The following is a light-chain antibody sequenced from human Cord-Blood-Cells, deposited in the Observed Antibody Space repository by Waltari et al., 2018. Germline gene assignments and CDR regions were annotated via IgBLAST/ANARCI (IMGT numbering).Light chain of an antibody. J-gene: IGKJ4*01. V-gene: IGKV1-39*01. CDR3: QQSYSTLT. Sequence: DIQMIQSPSSLSASVGNRVPITCRASQSISSYLNWYQQKPGKAPKLLIYAASSLQSGVPSRFSGSGSGTDFTLTISSLQPEDFATYYCQQSYSTLTFGGGTKVEIK. CDR1: QSISSY. CDR2: AAS.